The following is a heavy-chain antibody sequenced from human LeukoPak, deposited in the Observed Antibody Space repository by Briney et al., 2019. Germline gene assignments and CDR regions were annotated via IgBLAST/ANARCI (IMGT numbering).Heavy chain of an antibody. CDR3: AKFPSMYYYDGTNWFDP. Sequence: GGSLRLSCAASGFTFSSHAMSWVRQAPGKGLEWVSAISGSGGSTYYADSVKGRFTISRDNSKNTLYLQMNSLRAEDTAVYYCAKFPSMYYYDGTNWFDPWGQGTLVTVSS. CDR1: GFTFSSHA. D-gene: IGHD3-22*01. J-gene: IGHJ5*02. CDR2: ISGSGGST. V-gene: IGHV3-23*01.